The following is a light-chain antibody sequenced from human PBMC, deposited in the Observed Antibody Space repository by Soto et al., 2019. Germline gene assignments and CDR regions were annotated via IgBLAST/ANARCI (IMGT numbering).Light chain of an antibody. V-gene: IGLV2-11*01. Sequence: QSALTQPRSVSGSPGQSVTISCTGTSSDVGGYNYVSWYQHHPGKAPKLMIYDVTKRPSGVPDRFSGSKSGNTASLTISGLQAEDEADYYCCSYAGTSTWVFGGGTQLTVL. CDR2: DVT. J-gene: IGLJ2*01. CDR3: CSYAGTSTWV. CDR1: SSDVGGYNY.